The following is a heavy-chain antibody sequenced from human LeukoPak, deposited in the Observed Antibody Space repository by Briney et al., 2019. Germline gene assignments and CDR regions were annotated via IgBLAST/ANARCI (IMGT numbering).Heavy chain of an antibody. CDR1: GGTFSSYA. Sequence: SVKVSCKASGGTFSSYAISWVRQAPGQGLEWMGGIIPIFGTANYAQKFQGRVTITADESTSTAYMELSSLRSEDTAVYYCARACSDFWSGYYKDYWGQGTLVTVSS. J-gene: IGHJ4*02. CDR3: ARACSDFWSGYYKDY. CDR2: IIPIFGTA. V-gene: IGHV1-69*13. D-gene: IGHD3-3*01.